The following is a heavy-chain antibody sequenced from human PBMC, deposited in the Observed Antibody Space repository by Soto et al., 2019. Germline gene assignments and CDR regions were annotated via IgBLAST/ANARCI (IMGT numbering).Heavy chain of an antibody. CDR2: IYSGGST. V-gene: IGHV3-53*01. CDR3: AREGVARTFDY. J-gene: IGHJ4*02. Sequence: EVQLVESGGGLIQPGGSLRLSCAASGFTVSSNYMSWVRQAPGKGLEWVSVIYSGGSTYYAVSVKGRFTISRDNSKNTLYLQINSLRAEDTAVYYCAREGVARTFDYWGQGTLVTVSS. CDR1: GFTVSSNY. D-gene: IGHD3-10*01.